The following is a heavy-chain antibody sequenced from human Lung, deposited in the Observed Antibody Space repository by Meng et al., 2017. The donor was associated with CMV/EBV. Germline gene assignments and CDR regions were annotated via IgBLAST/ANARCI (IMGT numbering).Heavy chain of an antibody. Sequence: GGSXRLXCAASGFTFSSYSMNWVRQAPGKGLEWISSISSSGGTIFYANSVRGRFTISRNNTKNSLYLQMNSLSAEDTAVYYCAGEWSCYGLDYWGQGDLVTVSS. CDR3: AGEWSCYGLDY. CDR2: ISSSGGTI. CDR1: GFTFSSYS. J-gene: IGHJ4*02. D-gene: IGHD2-2*01. V-gene: IGHV3-48*04.